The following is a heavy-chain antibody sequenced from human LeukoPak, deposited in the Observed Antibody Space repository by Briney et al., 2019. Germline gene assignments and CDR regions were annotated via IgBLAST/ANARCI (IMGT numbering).Heavy chain of an antibody. CDR1: GFTFSDYA. D-gene: IGHD1-26*01. V-gene: IGHV3-23*01. CDR3: AKDRVAATMFFDY. CDR2: ISGSAIST. J-gene: IGHJ4*02. Sequence: PGGSLRLSCAASGFTFSDYAMSWVRQAPGKGLEWVSTISGSAISTYYADSVKGRFTVSRDNSKNTLYLQMNILRAEDTAIYCCAKDRVAATMFFDYWGQGTLVTVSS.